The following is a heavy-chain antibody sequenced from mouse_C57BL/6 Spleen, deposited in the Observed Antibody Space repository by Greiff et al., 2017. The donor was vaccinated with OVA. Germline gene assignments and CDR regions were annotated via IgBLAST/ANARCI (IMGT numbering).Heavy chain of an antibody. J-gene: IGHJ3*01. Sequence: QVQLQQPGAELVRPGTSVKLSCKASGYTFTSYWMHWVKQRPGQGLEWIGVIDPSDSYTNYNQKFKGKATLTLDTSSSTAYMQLSCLTSDDSAVYYCATYSAWFAYWGQGTLVTVSA. D-gene: IGHD2-12*01. V-gene: IGHV1-59*01. CDR1: GYTFTSYW. CDR2: IDPSDSYT. CDR3: ATYSAWFAY.